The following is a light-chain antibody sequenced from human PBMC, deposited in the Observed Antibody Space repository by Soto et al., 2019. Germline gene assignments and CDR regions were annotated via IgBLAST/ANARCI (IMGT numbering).Light chain of an antibody. V-gene: IGKV3-20*01. Sequence: EIVLTQSPGTLSLSPGERATLSCRASQSVSSSYLAWYQQRPGQAPRFLIYGASSRATGIPDRFSGSGSGTDFTLTISRLEPEDFAVYYCQQYGSSPDTFGQGTKLEIK. CDR3: QQYGSSPDT. CDR2: GAS. CDR1: QSVSSSY. J-gene: IGKJ2*01.